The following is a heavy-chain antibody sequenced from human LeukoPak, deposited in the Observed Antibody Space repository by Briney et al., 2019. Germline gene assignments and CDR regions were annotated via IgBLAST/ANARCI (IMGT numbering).Heavy chain of an antibody. CDR1: GFPFSSRV. CDR2: INHNGEAI. D-gene: IGHD3-9*01. V-gene: IGHV3-48*02. Sequence: PGGSLRLSCAASGFPFSSRVMSWVRQAPGKGLGWIAYINHNGEAIYYPEFVKGRFIISRDNAKNTLFLQMNDLRDEDTAVYYCARDYDWALDFWGQGTRVTVSS. J-gene: IGHJ4*02. CDR3: ARDYDWALDF.